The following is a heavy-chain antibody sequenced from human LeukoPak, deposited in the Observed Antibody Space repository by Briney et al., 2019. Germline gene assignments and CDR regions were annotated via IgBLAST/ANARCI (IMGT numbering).Heavy chain of an antibody. Sequence: SQTLSLTCAVSSYGRSLRGYYWSWIRQAPGKGLEYIGEINNSGSTHYNPSLKSRVTISMDTSKNEISLAVTRVTVADTAVYYCASVSSSYCMDVWGKGTTVIVSS. V-gene: IGHV4-34*01. J-gene: IGHJ6*03. CDR1: GRSLRGYY. D-gene: IGHD2-15*01. CDR2: INNSGST. CDR3: ASVSSSYCMDV.